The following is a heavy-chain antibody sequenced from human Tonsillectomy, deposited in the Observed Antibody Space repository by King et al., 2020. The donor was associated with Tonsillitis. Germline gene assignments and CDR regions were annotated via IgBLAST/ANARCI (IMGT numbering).Heavy chain of an antibody. CDR1: GFTFSRYG. J-gene: IGHJ6*03. V-gene: IGHV3-33*08. Sequence: VQLVESGGGVVQPGRSLRLSCAASGFTFSRYGMHWVRQAPGKGLEWLAVIWFDGSNKYYTDSVKGRFTISGDNSKDTLYLQMNSLRAEDTAVYYCASSAGTFSYYYYMDVWGKGTTVTVSS. CDR2: IWFDGSNK. CDR3: ASSAGTFSYYYYMDV. D-gene: IGHD6-13*01.